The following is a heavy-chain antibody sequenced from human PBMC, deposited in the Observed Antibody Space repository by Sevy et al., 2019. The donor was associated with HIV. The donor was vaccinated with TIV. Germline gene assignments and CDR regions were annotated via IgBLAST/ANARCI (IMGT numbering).Heavy chain of an antibody. J-gene: IGHJ5*02. CDR1: GGSFSGYY. Sequence: SETLSLTCAVYGGSFSGYYWSWIRQPPGKGLEWIGEINHSGSTNYNPSLKSRVTISVDTSKNQFSLKLSSVTAADTAVYYCARGQGDGYSSSWDNWFDPWGQGTLVTVSS. V-gene: IGHV4-34*01. CDR2: INHSGST. D-gene: IGHD6-13*01. CDR3: ARGQGDGYSSSWDNWFDP.